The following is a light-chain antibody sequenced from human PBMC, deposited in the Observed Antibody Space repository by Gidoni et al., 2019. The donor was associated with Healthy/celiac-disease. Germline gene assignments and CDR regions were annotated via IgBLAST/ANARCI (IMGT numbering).Light chain of an antibody. CDR3: MQALQTPRT. Sequence: SLPVTPGEPASISCRPSQSLLHSNGYNYLDWYLQKPGQSPRLLIYLGSNRASGVPDRFSGSGSGTDFTLKISRVEAEDVGVYYCMQALQTPRTFXXXTKVEIK. V-gene: IGKV2-28*01. CDR1: QSLLHSNGYNY. CDR2: LGS. J-gene: IGKJ1*01.